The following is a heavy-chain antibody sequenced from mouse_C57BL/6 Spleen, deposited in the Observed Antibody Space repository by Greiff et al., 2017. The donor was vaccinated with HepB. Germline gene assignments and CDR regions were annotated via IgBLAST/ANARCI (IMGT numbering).Heavy chain of an antibody. V-gene: IGHV5-9*01. CDR2: ISGGGGNT. D-gene: IGHD1-1*01. CDR1: GFTFSSYT. CDR3: ARSGSSYFDY. J-gene: IGHJ2*01. Sequence: EVMLVESGGGLVKPGGSLKLSCAASGFTFSSYTMSWVRQTPEKRLEWVATISGGGGNTYYPDSVKGRFTISRDNAKYTLYLQMSSLRSEDTALYYCARSGSSYFDYWDQGTTLTVSS.